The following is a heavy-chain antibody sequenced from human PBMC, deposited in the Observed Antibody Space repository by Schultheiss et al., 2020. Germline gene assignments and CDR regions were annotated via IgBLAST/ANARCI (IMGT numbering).Heavy chain of an antibody. CDR2: IYTIGST. J-gene: IGHJ3*02. CDR1: GGSISSSNW. D-gene: IGHD2-21*02. Sequence: SQTLSLTCTVSGGSISSSNWWSWIRQPAGKGLEWIGRIYTIGSTNYNPSLKSRVTMSADTSKNQFSLKLRSVTAADTAVYYCARESHIVVVTAIGEGAFDIWGQGTMVTVSS. V-gene: IGHV4-4*07. CDR3: ARESHIVVVTAIGEGAFDI.